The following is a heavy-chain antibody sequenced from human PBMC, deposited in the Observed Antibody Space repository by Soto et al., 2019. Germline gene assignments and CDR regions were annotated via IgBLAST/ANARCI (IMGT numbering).Heavy chain of an antibody. D-gene: IGHD3-10*01. Sequence: QVQLQQWGAGLLKPSETLSLTCAVYGGSFSGYYWSWIRQPPGKGLEWIGEINHSGSTNYNPSLKSRVTISVDTSKNQFSLKLSSVTAADTAVYYCARSRITMVRGVIMGSCFDYWGQGTLVTVSS. J-gene: IGHJ4*02. CDR2: INHSGST. CDR1: GGSFSGYY. V-gene: IGHV4-34*01. CDR3: ARSRITMVRGVIMGSCFDY.